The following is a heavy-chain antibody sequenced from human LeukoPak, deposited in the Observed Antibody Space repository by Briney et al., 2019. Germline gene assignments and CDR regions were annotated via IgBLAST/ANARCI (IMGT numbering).Heavy chain of an antibody. J-gene: IGHJ5*02. CDR3: ASQLVSEPTGRYDNWFDP. D-gene: IGHD6-13*01. V-gene: IGHV3-21*01. CDR1: GFTFSSYS. CDR2: ISSSSSYI. Sequence: GGSLRLSCAASGFTFSSYSMNWVRQAPGKGLEWVSSISSSSSYIYYADSVKGRFTISRDNAKNSLYLQMNSLRAEDTAVYYCASQLVSEPTGRYDNWFDPWGQGPLVTVS.